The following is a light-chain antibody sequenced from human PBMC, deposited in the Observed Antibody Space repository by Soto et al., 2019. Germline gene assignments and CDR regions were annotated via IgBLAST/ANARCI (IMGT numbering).Light chain of an antibody. Sequence: DIQMNQSPPSLSASVGARVTITCQTSQDISNYLNWYQQKPGKAPKLLIYDASNLETGVPSRFSGSGSGTEFTFTISSLQPEDFATYYCQQYDILPLFGQGTKVEIK. CDR1: QDISNY. J-gene: IGKJ2*01. V-gene: IGKV1-33*01. CDR2: DAS. CDR3: QQYDILPL.